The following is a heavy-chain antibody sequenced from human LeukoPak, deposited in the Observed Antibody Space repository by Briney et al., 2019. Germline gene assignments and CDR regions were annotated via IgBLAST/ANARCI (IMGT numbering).Heavy chain of an antibody. Sequence: PGLTLRLSCAVSGFTFSCYAMSWVRQAPAKGLEGVLAITCSGGSTLCADSVKGRFTISRDNSKNTLYLQMNSLQAEDTAVYYGAKIGVTIFAPIGYWGQGTLVTVSS. V-gene: IGHV3-23*01. J-gene: IGHJ4*02. CDR3: AKIGVTIFAPIGY. CDR1: GFTFSCYA. D-gene: IGHD3-3*01. CDR2: ITCSGGST.